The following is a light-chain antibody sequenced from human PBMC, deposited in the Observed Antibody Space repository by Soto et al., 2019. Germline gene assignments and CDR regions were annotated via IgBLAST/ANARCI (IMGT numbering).Light chain of an antibody. CDR3: SSFAGSNVVV. CDR1: SNDVGGYNY. J-gene: IGLJ2*01. V-gene: IGLV2-8*01. Sequence: QSALTQPPSASGSPGQSVTFSFTGTSNDVGGYNYVSWYQQHPGKAPKLMISEVSNRPSGVPDRFSGSKSGNTASLTVYGLQAEDEADYYCSSFAGSNVVVFGRGTKLTVL. CDR2: EVS.